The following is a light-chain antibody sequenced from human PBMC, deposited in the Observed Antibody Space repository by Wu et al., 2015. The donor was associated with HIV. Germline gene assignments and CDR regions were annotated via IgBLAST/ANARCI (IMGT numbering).Light chain of an antibody. CDR1: QGIRSW. CDR3: QQANSFPYT. J-gene: IGKJ2*01. Sequence: DIQMTQSPSSVSASVGDRVPITCRASQGIRSWLAWYQQKPGKAPKLLIYAASSLQSGVPSRFSGSKSGTDFTLTINSLQPEDFATYYCQQANSFPYTFGQGTKLEIK. CDR2: AAS. V-gene: IGKV1-12*01.